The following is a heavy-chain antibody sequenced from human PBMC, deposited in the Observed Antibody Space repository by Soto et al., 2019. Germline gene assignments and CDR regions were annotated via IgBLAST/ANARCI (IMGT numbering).Heavy chain of an antibody. V-gene: IGHV4-39*01. CDR3: ARQGGNKFDY. D-gene: IGHD3-16*01. J-gene: IGHJ4*02. CDR1: GDSVISDHYY. Sequence: QLQLQESGPGLVKPSETLSLSCTVSGDSVISDHYYWAWVRQPPGKGLEWIGNVNYRGNSYQSPSLKSRVTITVDTSTNQVSLKLTSVTAADTSVYYCARQGGNKFDYWGQGTLGTVSS. CDR2: VNYRGNS.